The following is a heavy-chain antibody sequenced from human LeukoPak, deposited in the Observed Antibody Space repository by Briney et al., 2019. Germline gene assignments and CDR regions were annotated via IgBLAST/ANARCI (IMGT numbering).Heavy chain of an antibody. Sequence: GGSLRLSCVASGFTFSSYSMNWVRQAPGKGLEWVSGISGSGYTTYYADSVKGRFTISRDNSKNTLYLQMNSLRAEDTAVYYCAKLKFDWDHLDYWGQGTLVTVSS. CDR2: ISGSGYTT. CDR1: GFTFSSYS. D-gene: IGHD3-9*01. CDR3: AKLKFDWDHLDY. J-gene: IGHJ4*02. V-gene: IGHV3-23*01.